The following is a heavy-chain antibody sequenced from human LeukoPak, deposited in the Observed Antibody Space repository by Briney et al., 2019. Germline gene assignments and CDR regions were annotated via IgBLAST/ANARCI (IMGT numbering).Heavy chain of an antibody. CDR1: GYSISSGYY. J-gene: IGHJ4*02. D-gene: IGHD5-18*01. V-gene: IGHV4-38-2*02. Sequence: PSETLSLTCTVSGYSISSGYYWGWIRQPPGKGLEWIGSIYHSGSTYYNPSLKSRVTISVDTSKNQFSLKLSSVTAADTAVYYCARHFGYSYELFDYWGQGTLVTVSS. CDR2: IYHSGST. CDR3: ARHFGYSYELFDY.